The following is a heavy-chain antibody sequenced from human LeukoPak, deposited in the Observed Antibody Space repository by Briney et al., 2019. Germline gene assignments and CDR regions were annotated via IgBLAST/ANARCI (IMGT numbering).Heavy chain of an antibody. J-gene: IGHJ4*02. CDR2: MNPNSGNT. D-gene: IGHD2-21*01. Sequence: GASVKASCKASGYTFTSYDIDWVRQATGQGLEWMGWMNPNSGNTGYAQKFQGRVTMTRNTSISTAYMELSSLRSEDTAVYYCARSYPRLPINYWGQGTLVTVSS. V-gene: IGHV1-8*01. CDR1: GYTFTSYD. CDR3: ARSYPRLPINY.